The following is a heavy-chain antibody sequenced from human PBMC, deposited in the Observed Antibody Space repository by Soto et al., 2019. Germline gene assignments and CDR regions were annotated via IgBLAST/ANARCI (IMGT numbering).Heavy chain of an antibody. D-gene: IGHD3-10*01. CDR3: ATGRSDMVRYEEHF. CDR2: LSYLGTT. V-gene: IGHV4-39*07. CDR1: NDSIRSGTYY. Sequence: SETLSLTCTVSNDSIRSGTYYWAWIRQPPGRGLEWIGSLSYLGTTDYNPSLKSRVTISKDASKNQFSLKLTSMTAADTAVSSIATGRSDMVRYEEHFWGQGTLVTVSS. J-gene: IGHJ4*02.